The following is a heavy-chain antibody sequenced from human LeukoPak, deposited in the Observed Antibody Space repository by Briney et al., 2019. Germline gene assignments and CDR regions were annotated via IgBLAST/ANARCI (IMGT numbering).Heavy chain of an antibody. CDR1: GYTFTSYY. CDR2: INPSGGST. CDR3: ASAYYYDSSGYKPLDY. D-gene: IGHD3-22*01. J-gene: IGHJ4*02. V-gene: IGHV1-46*01. Sequence: ASVKVSCKASGYTFTSYYMHWVRQAPGQGLEWMGIINPSGGSTSYAQKFQGRVTMTRDTSTSTVYMELSSLRSEDTAVYYCASAYYYDSSGYKPLDYWGQGTLVTVSS.